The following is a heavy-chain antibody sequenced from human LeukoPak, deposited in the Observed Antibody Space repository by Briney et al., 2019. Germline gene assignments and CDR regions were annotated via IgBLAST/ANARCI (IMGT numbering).Heavy chain of an antibody. J-gene: IGHJ5*02. Sequence: SETLSLTCTVSGDSISSSGCYWGWIRQPPGKGLEWIGSFYYTGSFYYTESSYNPSLNSRVTISVDTSKNQFSLKLSSVTAADTAVYYCARGRLYGSAPIGDAWGQGTLVTVSS. D-gene: IGHD3-10*01. CDR2: FYYTGSFYYTES. CDR1: GDSISSSGCY. V-gene: IGHV4-39*07. CDR3: ARGRLYGSAPIGDA.